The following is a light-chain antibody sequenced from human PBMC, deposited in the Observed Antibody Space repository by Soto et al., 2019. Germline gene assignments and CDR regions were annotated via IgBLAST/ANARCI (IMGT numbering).Light chain of an antibody. J-gene: IGLJ1*01. CDR2: AVS. Sequence: QSALTQPASVSGSPGQSITISCTGTSSDVGNYDYVSWYQQYPGKAPKLMIYAVSRLPSGVSNRFSGSKSGNTASLTISGLQAEDEADYYCTSYTPSSTYFFGTGTNVTVL. CDR1: SSDVGNYDY. V-gene: IGLV2-14*03. CDR3: TSYTPSSTYF.